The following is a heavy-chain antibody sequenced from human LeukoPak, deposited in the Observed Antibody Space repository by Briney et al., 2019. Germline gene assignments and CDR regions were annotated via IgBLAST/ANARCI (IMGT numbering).Heavy chain of an antibody. Sequence: SETLSLTCAVSGGSISSSNWWSWVRQPPGKGLEWIGEIYHSGSTDYNPSLKSRVTISVDTSKNQFSLKLSSVTAADTAVYYCARTPRNGAFNIGFDYWGQGTLVTVSS. CDR1: GGSISSSNW. V-gene: IGHV4-4*02. CDR2: IYHSGST. CDR3: ARTPRNGAFNIGFDY. J-gene: IGHJ4*02. D-gene: IGHD2-8*01.